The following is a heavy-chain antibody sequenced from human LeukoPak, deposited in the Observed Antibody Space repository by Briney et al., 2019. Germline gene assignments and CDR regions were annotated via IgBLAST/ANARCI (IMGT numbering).Heavy chain of an antibody. V-gene: IGHV1-69*13. J-gene: IGHJ4*02. CDR2: IIPIFGTA. Sequence: SVKVSCKASGGTFSSYAISWVRQAPGQGLVWMGGIIPIFGTADYAQKFQGRVTITADESTSTAYMELSSLRSEDTAVYYCARGLVRDCSGGSCYTRDYWGQGTLVTVSS. CDR3: ARGLVRDCSGGSCYTRDY. D-gene: IGHD2-15*01. CDR1: GGTFSSYA.